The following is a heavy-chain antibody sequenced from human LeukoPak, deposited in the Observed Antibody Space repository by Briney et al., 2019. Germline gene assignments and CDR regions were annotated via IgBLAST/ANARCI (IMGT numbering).Heavy chain of an antibody. V-gene: IGHV3-7*03. CDR2: IKQDGSAK. CDR1: GFTFSSYW. J-gene: IGHJ4*02. Sequence: PGGSLRLSCAASGFTFSSYWMTWVRRAPGKGLEWVANIKQDGSAKYYVDSVKGRFTISRDNAKNSLYLQMNSLRAEDTAVYYCAKEVAGSGSYWGQGTLVTVSS. D-gene: IGHD6-19*01. CDR3: AKEVAGSGSY.